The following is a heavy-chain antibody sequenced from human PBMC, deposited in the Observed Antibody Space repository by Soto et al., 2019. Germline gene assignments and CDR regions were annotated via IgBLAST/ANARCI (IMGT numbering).Heavy chain of an antibody. V-gene: IGHV4-34*01. CDR1: GGSFSGYY. CDR3: VWFGEQSRRTAFDY. Sequence: QVQLQQWGAGLLKPSETLSLTCAVYGGSFSGYYWSWIRQPPGKGLEWIGEINHSGSTNYNPSLKSRVTISVDTSKNQFSLKLSSVTAADTAVYYCVWFGEQSRRTAFDYWGQGTLVTVSS. CDR2: INHSGST. D-gene: IGHD3-10*01. J-gene: IGHJ4*02.